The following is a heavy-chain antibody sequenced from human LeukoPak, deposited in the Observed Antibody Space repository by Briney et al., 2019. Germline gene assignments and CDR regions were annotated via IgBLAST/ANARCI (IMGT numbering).Heavy chain of an antibody. D-gene: IGHD3-10*01. CDR2: IKHDGSQK. J-gene: IGHJ3*02. V-gene: IGHV3-7*05. CDR1: GFTFSRFW. CDR3: ARDGMGGIKAFDM. Sequence: GGSLRLSCAASGFTFSRFWMSWARQAPGKGLEWVANIKHDGSQKYYVDSTKGRFTISRDNAKNSVYLQMNSLTAEDTAVYYCARDGMGGIKAFDMWGQGTMVTVSS.